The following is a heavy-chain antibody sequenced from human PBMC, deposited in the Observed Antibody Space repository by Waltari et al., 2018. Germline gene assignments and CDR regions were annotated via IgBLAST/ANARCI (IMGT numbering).Heavy chain of an antibody. CDR2: IKRKTDGGTT. Sequence: EVPLMELGGGLVKPGGSLRLSWAASGFPFSDAWLTWVRQAPGKGREWVGHIKRKTDGGTTDYAAPVKGRFTISRDDSKNTLYLQMNSLKTEDTAVYYCTTRGDYNNYWGQGTLVTVSS. V-gene: IGHV3-15*01. CDR1: GFPFSDAW. CDR3: TTRGDYNNY. D-gene: IGHD4-4*01. J-gene: IGHJ4*02.